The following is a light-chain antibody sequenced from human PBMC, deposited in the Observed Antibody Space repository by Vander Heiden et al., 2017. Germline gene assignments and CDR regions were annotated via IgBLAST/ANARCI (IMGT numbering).Light chain of an antibody. V-gene: IGKV3-20*01. CDR3: QQHGTSPYT. Sequence: ENVLTQSPGTLSLSPGERATLSCRASQSVSSSHLAWYQQKPGQAPRLLIHAASSRATGISDRFSGGGSGTDYTLTISRLEPEDFAVYYCQQHGTSPYTFGQGTKLEIK. CDR1: QSVSSSH. J-gene: IGKJ2*01. CDR2: AAS.